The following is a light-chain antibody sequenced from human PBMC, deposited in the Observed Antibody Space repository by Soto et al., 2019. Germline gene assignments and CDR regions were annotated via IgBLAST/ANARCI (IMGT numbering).Light chain of an antibody. Sequence: EIVMTQSPATLSVSPGERATLSCRASQSVSSNIAWYQQKPGQAPRLLIYGASIRATGIPARFSGSGSGTEFTLTISSLQSEDFAVYYCQQYNNWHITFGQGTRLEIK. CDR3: QQYNNWHIT. CDR2: GAS. CDR1: QSVSSN. J-gene: IGKJ5*01. V-gene: IGKV3D-15*01.